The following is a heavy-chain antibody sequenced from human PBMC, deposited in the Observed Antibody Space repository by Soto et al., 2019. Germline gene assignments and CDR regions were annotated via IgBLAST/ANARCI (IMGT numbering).Heavy chain of an antibody. CDR1: GYTFTRYG. CDR3: AKNGQPPYYYYGMDV. CDR2: ISGYNGDT. D-gene: IGHD2-8*01. Sequence: QGQLVQSGAEVKKPGASVKVSCKASGYTFTRYGTSWVRQAPGQGLEWMGWISGYNGDTNYAQKFQGRVTMTIDTSXITTYMELRSLTSDDTAVYYCAKNGQPPYYYYGMDVWGQGTTVTVSS. J-gene: IGHJ6*02. V-gene: IGHV1-18*01.